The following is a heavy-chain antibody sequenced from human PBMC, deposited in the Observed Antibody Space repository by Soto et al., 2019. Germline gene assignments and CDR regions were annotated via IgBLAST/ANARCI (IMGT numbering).Heavy chain of an antibody. Sequence: QLQLQESGPGLVKPSETLSLTCTVPGGSISSSSHYWGWIRQPPGKGLEWIGSIYSTGSTYYNPSLKSRVTISVDTSKNQFSLKLTSVTAADTAVYYCASEDLRHFDYWGRGTLVTVSS. CDR1: GGSISSSSHY. CDR2: IYSTGST. V-gene: IGHV4-39*01. J-gene: IGHJ4*02. D-gene: IGHD2-15*01. CDR3: ASEDLRHFDY.